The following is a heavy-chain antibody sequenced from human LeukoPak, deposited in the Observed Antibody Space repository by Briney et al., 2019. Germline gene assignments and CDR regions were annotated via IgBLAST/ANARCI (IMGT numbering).Heavy chain of an antibody. CDR1: GGTFSSYA. CDR3: ARVLILVVGGGAFDI. CDR2: IIPIFGTA. D-gene: IGHD3-22*01. J-gene: IGHJ3*02. Sequence: GASVKVSCKASGGTFSSYAISWVRQAPGQGLEWMGGIIPIFGTANYAQKFQGRVTITADKSTSTAYMEMSSLRYEDTAVYYCARVLILVVGGGAFDIWGQGTMVTVSS. V-gene: IGHV1-69*06.